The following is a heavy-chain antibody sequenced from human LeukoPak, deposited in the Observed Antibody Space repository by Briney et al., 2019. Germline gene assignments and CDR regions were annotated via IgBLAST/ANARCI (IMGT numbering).Heavy chain of an antibody. V-gene: IGHV4-39*07. CDR1: GGSISSSSYY. Sequence: SETLSLTCTVSGGSISSSSYYWGWIRQPPGKGLEWIGSIYYSGSTYYNPSLKSRVTISVDTSKNQFSLKLSSVTAADTAVYYCARDPPGPGAFDIWGQGTMVTVSS. D-gene: IGHD2-2*01. J-gene: IGHJ3*02. CDR3: ARDPPGPGAFDI. CDR2: IYYSGST.